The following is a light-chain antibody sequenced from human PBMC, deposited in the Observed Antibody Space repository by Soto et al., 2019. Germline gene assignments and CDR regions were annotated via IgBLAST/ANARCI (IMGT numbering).Light chain of an antibody. V-gene: IGKV1-6*01. CDR1: QDIRDD. CDR3: LHDHNYPRT. J-gene: IGKJ1*01. CDR2: AAS. Sequence: AIQMTQSPSSLSASIGDRVTITCRASQDIRDDLGWYQQKPGRAPNRLIYAASNLQTGVPSRFSGSGSGTDFTLTISSLQPEDFATYYCLHDHNYPRTFGQGTKVDIK.